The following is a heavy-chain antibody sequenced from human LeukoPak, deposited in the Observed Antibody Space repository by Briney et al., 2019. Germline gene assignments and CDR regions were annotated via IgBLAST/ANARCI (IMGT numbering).Heavy chain of an antibody. Sequence: PGGSLRLSCAASGFTFSSYDMHWVRQAPGKGLEWVSTIGTAGDTYYPGSVKGRFTISRENAKNSLYLRMNSLRAGDTAVYYCARGAVAGDFDYWGQGTLVTVSS. J-gene: IGHJ4*02. CDR1: GFTFSSYD. CDR2: IGTAGDT. CDR3: ARGAVAGDFDY. V-gene: IGHV3-13*04. D-gene: IGHD6-19*01.